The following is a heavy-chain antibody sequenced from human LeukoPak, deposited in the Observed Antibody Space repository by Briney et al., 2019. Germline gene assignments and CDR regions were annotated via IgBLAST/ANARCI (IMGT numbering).Heavy chain of an antibody. D-gene: IGHD6-19*01. CDR1: GGSISSTNYY. Sequence: PSETLSLTCTASGGSISSTNYYWGWIRQPPGKGLEWIGSIFYSGNTYHNPSLKSRVTISVDTSKNQFSLGLSSMTAPDTAVYYCARSYTSGWPTSYYFDYWGQGTLVTVSS. CDR2: IFYSGNT. J-gene: IGHJ4*02. V-gene: IGHV4-39*01. CDR3: ARSYTSGWPTSYYFDY.